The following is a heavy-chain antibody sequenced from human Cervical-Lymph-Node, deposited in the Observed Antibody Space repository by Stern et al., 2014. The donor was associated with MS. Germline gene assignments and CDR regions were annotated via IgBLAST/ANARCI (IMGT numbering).Heavy chain of an antibody. Sequence: QVQLVQSGAEVKKPGAAVKVSCKASGYTFTSYDMNWVRQATGQGLEWMGWMNPSSGSTGYAQKFQGRVTMTRDTSTNTAYLELRSLISEDTAIYYCARGAGYYYGPDFWGQGTLVTVSS. J-gene: IGHJ4*02. CDR1: GYTFTSYD. V-gene: IGHV1-8*01. CDR2: MNPSSGST. D-gene: IGHD3-22*01. CDR3: ARGAGYYYGPDF.